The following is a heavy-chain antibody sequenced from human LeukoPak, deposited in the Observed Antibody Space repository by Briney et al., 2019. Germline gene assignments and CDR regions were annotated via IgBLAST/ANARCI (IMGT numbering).Heavy chain of an antibody. Sequence: GRSLRLSCAASGFTFSSYGMHWVRQAPGKGLEWVAVIWYDGSNKYYADSVKGRFTISRDNSKNTLYLQMNSLRTEDTAVYYCAKEAVVPAAMFYYYYYYMDVWGKGTTVTVSS. CDR1: GFTFSSYG. D-gene: IGHD2-2*01. V-gene: IGHV3-33*06. CDR3: AKEAVVPAAMFYYYYYYMDV. J-gene: IGHJ6*03. CDR2: IWYDGSNK.